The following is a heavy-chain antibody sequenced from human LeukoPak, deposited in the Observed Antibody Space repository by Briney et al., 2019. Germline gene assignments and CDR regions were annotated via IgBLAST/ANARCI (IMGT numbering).Heavy chain of an antibody. D-gene: IGHD3-22*01. CDR1: GYTFTGYY. V-gene: IGHV1-2*02. CDR2: INPNSGGT. CDR3: AKDPYYYDSSGYSHDAFDI. Sequence: ASVKVSCKASGYTFTGYYMHWVRQAPGQGLEWMGWINPNSGGTNYAQKFQGRVTMTRDTSISTAYMELSRLRSDDTAVYYCAKDPYYYDSSGYSHDAFDIWGQGTMVTVSS. J-gene: IGHJ3*02.